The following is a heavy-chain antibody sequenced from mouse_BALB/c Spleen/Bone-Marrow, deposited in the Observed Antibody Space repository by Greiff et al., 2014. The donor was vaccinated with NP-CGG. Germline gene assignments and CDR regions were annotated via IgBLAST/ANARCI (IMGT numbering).Heavy chain of an antibody. Sequence: QVQLQQPGPELVRPGVSVKISCKGSGYTFTDYAMHWVRQSHAKSLEWIGVISTYSGNTNYNQKFKDKATMTVDKSSSTAYMELARLTSEDSAIYYCASPIYYGNYEGFAYWGQGTLVTVSS. CDR2: ISTYSGNT. V-gene: IGHV1-67*01. CDR3: ASPIYYGNYEGFAY. D-gene: IGHD2-1*01. J-gene: IGHJ3*01. CDR1: GYTFTDYA.